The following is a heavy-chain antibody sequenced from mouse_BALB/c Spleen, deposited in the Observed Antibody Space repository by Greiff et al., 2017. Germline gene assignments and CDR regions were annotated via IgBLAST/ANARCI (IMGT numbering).Heavy chain of an antibody. V-gene: IGHV5-6-5*01. CDR2: ISSGGST. J-gene: IGHJ2*01. CDR1: GFTFSSYA. Sequence: EVQGVESGGGLVKPGGSLKLSCAASGFTFSSYAMSWVRQTPEKRLEWVASISSGGSTYYPDSVKGRFTISRDNARNILYLQMSSLRSEDTAMYYCARGRRGNPGYFDYWGQGTTLTVSS. CDR3: ARGRRGNPGYFDY. D-gene: IGHD2-1*01.